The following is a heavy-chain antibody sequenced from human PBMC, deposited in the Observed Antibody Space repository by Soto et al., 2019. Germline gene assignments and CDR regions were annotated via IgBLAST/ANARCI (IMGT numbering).Heavy chain of an antibody. CDR1: GGSISSSGYY. Sequence: QLQLQESGPGLVEPSETLSLTCTVSGGSISSSGYYWAWIRPPPGKGLEWIGNIYYSGSTYYSPSLKSRVTISIDTSKNQFSLKLTSVTATDSAVYYCARRKGGSSLSDYWGQGTLVTVSS. CDR3: ARRKGGSSLSDY. J-gene: IGHJ4*02. V-gene: IGHV4-39*01. CDR2: IYYSGST. D-gene: IGHD2-15*01.